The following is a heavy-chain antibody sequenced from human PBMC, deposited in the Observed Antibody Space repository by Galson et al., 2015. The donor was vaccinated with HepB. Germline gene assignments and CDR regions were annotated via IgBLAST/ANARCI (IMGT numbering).Heavy chain of an antibody. CDR1: GFTFSNYG. CDR2: IWSDGSIE. D-gene: IGHD6-13*01. J-gene: IGHJ6*03. Sequence: SLRLSCAASGFTFSNYGMHWVRQAPGKGLEWVALIWSDGSIEYYADSVKGRFTISRDNSKNTLYLQMNSLRAEDTAVYYCARAPISSSNWGNYSYHYVDVWGKGTTVTVSS. CDR3: ARAPISSSNWGNYSYHYVDV. V-gene: IGHV3-33*01.